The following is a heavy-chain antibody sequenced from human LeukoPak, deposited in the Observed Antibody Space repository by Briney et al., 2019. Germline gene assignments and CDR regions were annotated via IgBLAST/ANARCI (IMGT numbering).Heavy chain of an antibody. Sequence: SVKVSCKASGGTFSSYAISWVRQAPGQGLEWMGGIIPIFGTANYAQKFQGRVTITADESTSTAYMELSSLRSEDAAVYYCATIPTRYYYDSSGTRSGPYWGQGTLVTVSS. J-gene: IGHJ4*02. CDR1: GGTFSSYA. CDR2: IIPIFGTA. D-gene: IGHD3-22*01. V-gene: IGHV1-69*13. CDR3: ATIPTRYYYDSSGTRSGPY.